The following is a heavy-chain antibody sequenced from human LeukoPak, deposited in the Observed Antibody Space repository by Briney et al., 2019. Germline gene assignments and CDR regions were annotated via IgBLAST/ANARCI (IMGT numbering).Heavy chain of an antibody. Sequence: SETLSLTCTVSGGSISSYYWSWIRQPPGKGLEWIGYIYYSGSTNYNPSLKSRVTISVDTSKNQFSLKLSSVTAADTAVYYCARVGGRGITMAQNWFDPWGQGTLVTVSS. J-gene: IGHJ5*02. CDR1: GGSISSYY. D-gene: IGHD3-10*01. CDR3: ARVGGRGITMAQNWFDP. V-gene: IGHV4-59*01. CDR2: IYYSGST.